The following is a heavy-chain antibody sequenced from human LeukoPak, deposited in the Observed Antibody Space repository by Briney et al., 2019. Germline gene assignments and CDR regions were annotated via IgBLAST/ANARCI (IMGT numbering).Heavy chain of an antibody. J-gene: IGHJ3*02. CDR2: ISGSGGST. CDR3: AKSYYDSSGYYIDDAFDI. D-gene: IGHD3-22*01. V-gene: IGHV3-23*01. CDR1: GFTFSSYA. Sequence: GGSLRLSCAASGFTFSSYAMSWVRQAPGKGLEWVSAISGSGGSTYYADSVKGRSTISRDNSKNTLYLQMNSLRAEDTAVYYCAKSYYDSSGYYIDDAFDIWGQGTMVTVSS.